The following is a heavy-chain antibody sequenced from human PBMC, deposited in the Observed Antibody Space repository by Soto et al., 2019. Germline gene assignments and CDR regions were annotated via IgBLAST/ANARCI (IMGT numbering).Heavy chain of an antibody. D-gene: IGHD4-17*01. CDR2: IRSKANNYAT. CDR3: PRGYGDYVRDY. V-gene: IGHV3-73*01. J-gene: IGHJ4*02. Sequence: EVQLVESGGGLVQPGESLKLSCAVSGFTFSGSAMHWVRQASGKGLEWVGRIRSKANNYATAYAASVKGRFTISRDDSKYTAYLQMNSLKSEDTAVYYCPRGYGDYVRDYWGQGTRVTVSS. CDR1: GFTFSGSA.